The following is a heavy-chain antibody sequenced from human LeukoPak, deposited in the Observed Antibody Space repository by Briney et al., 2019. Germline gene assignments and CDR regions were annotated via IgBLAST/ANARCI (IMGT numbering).Heavy chain of an antibody. CDR1: AFTFSSYW. CDR3: ARADYRGNCLVY. V-gene: IGHV3-74*01. CDR2: INPDGSSK. D-gene: IGHD1-26*01. J-gene: IGHJ4*02. Sequence: GGSLRLSCAASAFTFSSYWMHWVRQAPGKGLVWVSRINPDGSSKTYADSVKGRFTISRDNAKNTLSLQMNSLRAEDTAVYYCARADYRGNCLVYWGQGTLVTVSS.